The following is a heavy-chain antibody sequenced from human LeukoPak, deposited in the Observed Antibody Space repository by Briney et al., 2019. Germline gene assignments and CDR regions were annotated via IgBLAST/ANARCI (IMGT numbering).Heavy chain of an antibody. Sequence: GGSLRLSCAASGFTVSSNYMSWVRQAPGKGLEWVSSISSSSSYIYYADSVKGRFTISRDNAKNSLYLQMNSLRAEDTAVYYCARNCGGDCYSEDAFDIWGQGTMVTVSS. CDR3: ARNCGGDCYSEDAFDI. CDR2: ISSSSSYI. D-gene: IGHD2-21*02. CDR1: GFTVSSNY. V-gene: IGHV3-21*01. J-gene: IGHJ3*02.